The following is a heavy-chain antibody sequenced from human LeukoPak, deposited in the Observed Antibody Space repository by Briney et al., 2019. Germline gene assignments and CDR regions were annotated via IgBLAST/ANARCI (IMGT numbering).Heavy chain of an antibody. CDR2: IRSKASGGTT. V-gene: IGHV3-49*04. Sequence: GGSLRLSCTASGFTFGDYAMSWVRQAPGKGLEWVGFIRSKASGGTTEYAASVKGRFTISRDDSKSIAYLQMNSLKTEDTAVYYCTRGGSIWGQGTLVTVSS. J-gene: IGHJ4*02. CDR1: GFTFGDYA. D-gene: IGHD1-26*01. CDR3: TRGGSI.